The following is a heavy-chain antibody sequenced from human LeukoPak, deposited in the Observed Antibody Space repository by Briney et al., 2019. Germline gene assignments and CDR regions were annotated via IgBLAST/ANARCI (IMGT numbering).Heavy chain of an antibody. CDR2: IWYDGSNK. D-gene: IGHD3-3*01. V-gene: IGHV3-33*01. CDR1: GFTFSSYG. Sequence: PGGSLRLSCAASGFTFSSYGMHWVRQAPGKGLEWVAVIWYDGSNKYYADSVKGRFTISRDNSKNTLYLQINSLRAEDTAVYYCARGPLYDFWSGKPDFDYWGQGTRVTVSS. J-gene: IGHJ4*02. CDR3: ARGPLYDFWSGKPDFDY.